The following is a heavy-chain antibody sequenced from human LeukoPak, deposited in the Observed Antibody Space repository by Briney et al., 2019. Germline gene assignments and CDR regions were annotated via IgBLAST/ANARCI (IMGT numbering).Heavy chain of an antibody. V-gene: IGHV1-69*13. D-gene: IGHD4-17*01. CDR1: GGTFSSYA. Sequence: GASVKVSCKASGGTFSSYAISWVRQAPGQGLGWMGGIIPIFGTANYAQKFQGRVTITADESTSTAYMELSSLRSEDTAVYYCARTVTMYNWFDPWGQETLVTVSS. CDR3: ARTVTMYNWFDP. CDR2: IIPIFGTA. J-gene: IGHJ5*02.